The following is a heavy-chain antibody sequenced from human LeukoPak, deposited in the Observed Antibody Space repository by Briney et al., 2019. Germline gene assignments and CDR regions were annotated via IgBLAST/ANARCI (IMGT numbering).Heavy chain of an antibody. CDR2: IYYSGST. CDR1: GGSISSGGYY. V-gene: IGHV4-31*03. D-gene: IGHD3-3*01. Sequence: SQTLSLTCTVSGGSISSGGYYWSWIRQHPGKGLEWIGYIYYSGSTYYNPSLKSRVTISVDTSKNQFSLKLSSVTAADTAVYYCARVSHQDYDFWSGYFPTPWFDPWGQGTLVTVSS. CDR3: ARVSHQDYDFWSGYFPTPWFDP. J-gene: IGHJ5*02.